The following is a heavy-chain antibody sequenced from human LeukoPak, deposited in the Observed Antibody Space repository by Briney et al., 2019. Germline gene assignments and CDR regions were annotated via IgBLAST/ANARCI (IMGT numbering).Heavy chain of an antibody. J-gene: IGHJ4*02. Sequence: PGGSLRLSCAASGFTFSSYAMSWVRQAPGKGLEWVSAISGSGGSTYYAASVKGRFTISRDNSKNTLYLQMNSLRAEDTAVYYCTKDFLPYYYDSSGSFDYWGQGTLVTVSS. CDR3: TKDFLPYYYDSSGSFDY. CDR2: ISGSGGST. V-gene: IGHV3-23*01. D-gene: IGHD3-22*01. CDR1: GFTFSSYA.